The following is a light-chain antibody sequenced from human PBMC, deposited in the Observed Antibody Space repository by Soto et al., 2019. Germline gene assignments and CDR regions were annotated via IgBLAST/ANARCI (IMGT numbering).Light chain of an antibody. CDR2: MGS. Sequence: DIVMTQSPLSLPVTPGEPASISCRSSQSLLNRNGQNCLDWYLQKPGQSPQLLIHMGSIRASGVPDRFSGSGSGTYFTLRISRVEAEDVGVYYCMQALESPPTVGGGTKVEIK. CDR1: QSLLNRNGQNC. V-gene: IGKV2-28*01. CDR3: MQALESPPT. J-gene: IGKJ4*01.